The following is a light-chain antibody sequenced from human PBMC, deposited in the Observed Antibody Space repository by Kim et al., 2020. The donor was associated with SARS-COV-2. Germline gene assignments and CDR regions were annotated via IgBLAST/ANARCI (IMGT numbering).Light chain of an antibody. CDR2: AAS. CDR1: QDITNY. J-gene: IGKJ1*01. V-gene: IGKV1-27*01. CDR3: QKYDSAPRT. Sequence: DLQMTQSPSSLSASEGDRVTITCRASQDITNYLAWYQQHPGKLPTLLIYAASTLRSGVPSRFRGSGSGTDFTLTITSLQPEDVATYYCQKYDSAPRTFGQGTKVDIK.